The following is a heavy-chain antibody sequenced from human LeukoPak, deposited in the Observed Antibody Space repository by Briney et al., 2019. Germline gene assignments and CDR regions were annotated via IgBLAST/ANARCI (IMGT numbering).Heavy chain of an antibody. CDR3: AKAWGTPPPRYSYGVDDYFDY. V-gene: IGHV3-30*02. CDR1: GFTFSNYG. J-gene: IGHJ4*02. D-gene: IGHD5-18*01. CDR2: IWYDGLRT. Sequence: GGSLRLSCAASGFTFSNYGMHWVRQAPAKGLEWVAFIWYDGLRTMYEDSVKGRFIISRDNPKNTLFLQMNSLRAEDTAVYYFAKAWGTPPPRYSYGVDDYFDYWGQGTLVTVSS.